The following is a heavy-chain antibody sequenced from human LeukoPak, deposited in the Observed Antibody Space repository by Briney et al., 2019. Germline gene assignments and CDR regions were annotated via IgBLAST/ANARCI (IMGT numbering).Heavy chain of an antibody. Sequence: GGSLRLSCAASGFTFSTYAMSWVRQAPGKGPEWVSAISGSGDNTYYADSVRGRFTISRDNSKNTLYLQMNSLRAADTAVYYCARDPQYYDFWSGYYTTRYYYGMDVWGQGTTVTVSS. CDR2: ISGSGDNT. V-gene: IGHV3-23*01. J-gene: IGHJ6*02. CDR3: ARDPQYYDFWSGYYTTRYYYGMDV. CDR1: GFTFSTYA. D-gene: IGHD3-3*01.